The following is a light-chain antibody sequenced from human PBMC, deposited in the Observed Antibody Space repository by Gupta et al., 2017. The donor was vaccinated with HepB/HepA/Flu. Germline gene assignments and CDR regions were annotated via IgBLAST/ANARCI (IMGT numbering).Light chain of an antibody. CDR1: QSVSSSY. CDR2: GAA. V-gene: IGKV3-20*01. J-gene: IGKJ1*01. Sequence: EIVLTKSPGTLSLSPGERATIYCRTSQSVSSSYLAWYQQKPVQSPSLLIYGAASRATGIPDSVMCSVSGTDFTLTISRLVPEDFAVYYCQQYGSSPWTFGQGTKVEIK. CDR3: QQYGSSPWT.